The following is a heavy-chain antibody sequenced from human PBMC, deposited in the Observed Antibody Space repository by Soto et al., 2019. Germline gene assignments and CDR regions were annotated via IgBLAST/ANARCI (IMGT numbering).Heavy chain of an antibody. V-gene: IGHV1-69*01. Sequence: VQLVQSGAEVKKPGSSVKVSCRASGATFRSYAFTWVRQAPGQGLEWMGGISPIFGSTIYARQFQGRVTITADDSASTAYMELNSPSSEDTAVYYCAGDYGVYDWYGMDVWGQGTTVTVSS. CDR3: AGDYGVYDWYGMDV. D-gene: IGHD4-17*01. CDR2: ISPIFGST. J-gene: IGHJ6*02. CDR1: GATFRSYA.